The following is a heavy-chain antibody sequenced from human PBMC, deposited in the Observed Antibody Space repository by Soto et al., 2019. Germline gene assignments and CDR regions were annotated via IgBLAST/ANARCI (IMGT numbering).Heavy chain of an antibody. CDR3: ARIGRLWGGYFDY. D-gene: IGHD3-10*01. CDR1: GGSISSGGYY. Sequence: SETLSLTCTVSGGSISSGGYYWSWIRQHPGKGLEWIGYIYYSGSTYYNPSLKSRVTISVDTSKNQFSLKLSSVTAADTAVYYCARIGRLWGGYFDYWGQGTLVTVSS. V-gene: IGHV4-61*08. CDR2: IYYSGST. J-gene: IGHJ4*02.